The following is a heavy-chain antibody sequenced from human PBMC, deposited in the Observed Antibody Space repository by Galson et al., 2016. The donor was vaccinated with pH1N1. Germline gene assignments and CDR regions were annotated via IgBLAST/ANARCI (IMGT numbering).Heavy chain of an antibody. D-gene: IGHD2-8*02. Sequence: SVKVSCKASGYTFTGYYMHWVRQAPGQGLEWMGWINPNSGSTNYAQKFQGRVTITRDTSISTAYMELSRLRSDDTAIYYCARETAPGLYFDYWGQGTLVTVSS. V-gene: IGHV1-2*02. CDR3: ARETAPGLYFDY. CDR1: GYTFTGYY. J-gene: IGHJ4*02. CDR2: INPNSGST.